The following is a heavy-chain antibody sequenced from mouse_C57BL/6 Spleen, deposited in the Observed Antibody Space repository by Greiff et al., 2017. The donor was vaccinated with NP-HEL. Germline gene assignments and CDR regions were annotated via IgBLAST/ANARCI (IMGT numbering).Heavy chain of an antibody. D-gene: IGHD1-1*01. CDR1: GYTFTDYE. Sequence: QVQLQQSGAELVRPGASVTLSCKASGYTFTDYEMHWVKQTPVHGLEWIGAIDPETGGTAYNQKFKGKAILTADKSSSTAYMELRSLTSEDSAVYYCKRDYCGSSFDYWGQGTTLTVSS. CDR2: IDPETGGT. J-gene: IGHJ2*01. CDR3: KRDYCGSSFDY. V-gene: IGHV1-15*01.